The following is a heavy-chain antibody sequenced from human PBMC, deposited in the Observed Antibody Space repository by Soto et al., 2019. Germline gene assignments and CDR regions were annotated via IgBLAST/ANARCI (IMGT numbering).Heavy chain of an antibody. CDR1: GTSISDSF. D-gene: IGHD6-19*01. CDR3: VRHDGCNTFAPLSH. V-gene: IGHV4-59*08. Sequence: QVQLQESGPGLVKPSETLSLTCTVSGTSISDSFWSWIRHPPGKGLEWIGHISYSDTTNYNPSLTTPVSFPVDMSKSQPSPQLTSLTAEDSAAYYCVRHDGCNTFAPLSHWGRGTLVTVAS. CDR2: ISYSDTT. J-gene: IGHJ2*01.